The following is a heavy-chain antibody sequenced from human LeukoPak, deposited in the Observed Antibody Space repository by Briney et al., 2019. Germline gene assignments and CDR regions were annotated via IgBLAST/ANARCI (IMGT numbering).Heavy chain of an antibody. CDR1: GGSFSGYY. CDR2: INHSGST. J-gene: IGHJ6*02. Sequence: SETLSLTCAVYGGSFSGYYWSWIRQPPGKGLEWIGEINHSGSTNYNPSLKSRVTISVDTSKNQFSLKLSSVTAADTAVYYCARSSVDIVVVPAATPGTTYGMDVWGQGTTVTVSS. D-gene: IGHD2-2*01. V-gene: IGHV4-34*01. CDR3: ARSSVDIVVVPAATPGTTYGMDV.